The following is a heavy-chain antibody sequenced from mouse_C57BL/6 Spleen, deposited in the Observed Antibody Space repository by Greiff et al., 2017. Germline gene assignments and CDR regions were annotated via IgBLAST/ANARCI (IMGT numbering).Heavy chain of an antibody. J-gene: IGHJ2*01. D-gene: IGHD4-1*01. CDR2: IYPRDGST. CDR3: ARLGNWDVGY. Sequence: QVQLKASGPELVKPGASVKLSCKASGYTFTSYDINWVQQRPGQGLAWIGWIYPRDGSTKYNEKFKGKATLTVDTSSSTAYMELHSLTSEDSAVYFCARLGNWDVGYWGQGTTLTVSS. CDR1: GYTFTSYD. V-gene: IGHV1-85*01.